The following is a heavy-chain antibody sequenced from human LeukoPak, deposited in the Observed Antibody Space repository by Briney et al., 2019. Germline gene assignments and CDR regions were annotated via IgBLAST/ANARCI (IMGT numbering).Heavy chain of an antibody. CDR2: IGTASDT. V-gene: IGHV3-13*01. CDR1: GFTFSNYD. J-gene: IGHJ4*02. CDR3: AATRRGTVFDY. D-gene: IGHD4-17*01. Sequence: GGSLRLSCAASGFTFSNYDMHWVRQGTGEGLEWVATIGTASDTYYPGSVKGRFTISRENARNSLYLQMNSLRAGDTAVYYCAATRRGTVFDYWGQGTLVTVSS.